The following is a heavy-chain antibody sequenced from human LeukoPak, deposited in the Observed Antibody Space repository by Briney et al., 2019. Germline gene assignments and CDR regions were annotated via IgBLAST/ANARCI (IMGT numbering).Heavy chain of an antibody. CDR2: ISAYTGKT. CDR1: GDTFSSYS. CDR3: ARGAPGMASTFDP. V-gene: IGHV1-18*01. D-gene: IGHD5-18*01. J-gene: IGHJ5*02. Sequence: GASVKVSCKASGDTFSSYSISWVRQAPGQGLEWMGWISAYTGKTNYAQKLQGRVTMTTDTSTSTAYMELRSLRSDDTAVYYCARGAPGMASTFDPWGQGTLVAVSS.